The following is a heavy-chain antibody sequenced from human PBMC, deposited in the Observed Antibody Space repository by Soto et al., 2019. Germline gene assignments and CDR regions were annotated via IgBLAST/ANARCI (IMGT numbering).Heavy chain of an antibody. CDR2: IHHTGTT. J-gene: IGHJ5*02. D-gene: IGHD4-4*01. V-gene: IGHV4-4*02. Sequence: SETLSLTCTVSGGAIDSSNWWTWVRQFPGKGLQWVGEIHHTGTTNYNPSLQSRVHISIDKAKKQFSVELLSLTAADTAIYYCARGRRKLQTTRVFLDPCGPGRLVTVYS. CDR3: ARGRRKLQTTRVFLDP. CDR1: GGAIDSSNW.